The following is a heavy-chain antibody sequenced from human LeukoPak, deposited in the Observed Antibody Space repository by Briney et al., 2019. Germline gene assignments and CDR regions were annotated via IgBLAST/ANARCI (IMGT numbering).Heavy chain of an antibody. V-gene: IGHV4-34*01. CDR1: GGSFSGCY. CDR3: ARGHLGLSP. Sequence: PSETLSLTCAVYGGSFSGCYWSWIRQPPGQGLEWIGYFHNSRTTSYNPSLTGRVIISVDTAMDQISLKLNSVTAADTAVYYCARGHLGLSPWGQGTLVTVSS. D-gene: IGHD3-10*01. J-gene: IGHJ5*02. CDR2: FHNSRTT.